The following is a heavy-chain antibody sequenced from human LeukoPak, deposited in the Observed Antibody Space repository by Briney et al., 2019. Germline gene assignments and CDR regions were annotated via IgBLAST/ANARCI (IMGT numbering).Heavy chain of an antibody. CDR2: INHSGST. CDR1: GGPFSGYY. V-gene: IGHV4-34*01. J-gene: IGHJ4*02. Sequence: SETLSLTCAVYGGPFSGYYWSWIRQPPGKGLEWIGEINHSGSTNYNPSLKSRVTISVDTSKNQFSLKLSSVTAADTAVYYCARRDILTGYYLDYWGQGTLVTVSS. CDR3: ARRDILTGYYLDY. D-gene: IGHD3-9*01.